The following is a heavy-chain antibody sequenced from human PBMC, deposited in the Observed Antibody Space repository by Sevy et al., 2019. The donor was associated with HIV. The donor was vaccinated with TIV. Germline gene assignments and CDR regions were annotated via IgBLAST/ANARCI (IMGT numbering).Heavy chain of an antibody. V-gene: IGHV3-23*01. Sequence: GGSLRLSCGVSGFALRSYTMNWVRQAPGKGLEWVASISATGGRTYYADSVKGRFPISRDVSKSTLYLQMNSLTAEDTAMFYCAKTLQKLPFHPHYFDYWGQGTLVTVSS. CDR3: AKTLQKLPFHPHYFDY. D-gene: IGHD2-21*02. CDR2: ISATGGRT. CDR1: GFALRSYT. J-gene: IGHJ4*02.